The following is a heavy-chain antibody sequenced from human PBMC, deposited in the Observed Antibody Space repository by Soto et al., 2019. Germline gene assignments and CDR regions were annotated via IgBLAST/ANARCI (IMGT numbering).Heavy chain of an antibody. CDR1: GGTFSSYA. CDR3: ARDYDFWSGGIRDAFDI. CDR2: IIPIFGTA. V-gene: IGHV1-69*13. Sequence: SVKVSCNASGGTFSSYAISWVRHAPGEGLEWMGGIIPIFGTANYAQKFQGRVTITADDSTSTAYMELSSLRSEDTAVYYCARDYDFWSGGIRDAFDIWGQGTMVTVSS. D-gene: IGHD3-3*01. J-gene: IGHJ3*02.